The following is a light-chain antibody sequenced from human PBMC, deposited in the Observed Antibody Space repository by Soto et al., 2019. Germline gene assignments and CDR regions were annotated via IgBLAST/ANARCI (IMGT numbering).Light chain of an antibody. CDR3: QQCNIWWA. CDR2: AAS. J-gene: IGKJ1*01. V-gene: IGKV3-15*01. CDR1: QSVSSN. Sequence: EIVMTQSPATLSVSPGERATLSCRASQSVSSNLAWYQQKPGQAPRLLIYAASTRATGIPARFSGSGSGTEFTLTISSLQSEDFAVYYCQQCNIWWAFGQGTKVDIK.